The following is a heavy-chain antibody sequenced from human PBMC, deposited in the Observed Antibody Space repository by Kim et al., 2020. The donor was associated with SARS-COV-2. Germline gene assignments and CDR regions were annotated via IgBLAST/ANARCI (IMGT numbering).Heavy chain of an antibody. V-gene: IGHV3-23*01. Sequence: GGSLRLSCAASGFTFSNYAMSWVRQAPGKGLEWVSAISTSGGSTYYADSVKGRFTISRDNSKNTLYLQMNNLRTEDTAVYYCAGPDILTGYLLYAPEAPFAYWGQGTLVTVSS. CDR1: GFTFSNYA. J-gene: IGHJ4*02. CDR3: AGPDILTGYLLYAPEAPFAY. CDR2: ISTSGGST. D-gene: IGHD3-9*01.